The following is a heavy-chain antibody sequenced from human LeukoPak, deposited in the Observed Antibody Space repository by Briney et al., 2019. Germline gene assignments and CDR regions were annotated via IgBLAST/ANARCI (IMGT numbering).Heavy chain of an antibody. Sequence: ASVKVSCKASGYTFTSYYMHWVRQPPGQGLEWMGIINPSGGSTSYAQKFQGRVTMTRDTSTSTVYMELSSLRSEDTAVYYCASYGDFDAFDIWGQGTMVTVSS. D-gene: IGHD4-17*01. CDR3: ASYGDFDAFDI. J-gene: IGHJ3*02. CDR1: GYTFTSYY. CDR2: INPSGGST. V-gene: IGHV1-46*01.